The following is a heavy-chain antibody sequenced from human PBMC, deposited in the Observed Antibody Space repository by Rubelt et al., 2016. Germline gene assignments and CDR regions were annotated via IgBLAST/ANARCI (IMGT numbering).Heavy chain of an antibody. CDR2: INHSGST. CDR1: GGSFSGFH. V-gene: IGHV4-34*02. D-gene: IGHD6-6*01. J-gene: IGHJ4*02. CDR3: ARGLAARLGAKEVDD. Sequence: QVQVQQWGPGLLKPSETLSLTCAVYGGSFSGFHWSWIRQPPGKGLEWIGEINHSGSTNYNPSLKSRVSISRDTSKIQFSLKLISVTAAETAVYYCARGLAARLGAKEVDDWGQGTLVTVSS.